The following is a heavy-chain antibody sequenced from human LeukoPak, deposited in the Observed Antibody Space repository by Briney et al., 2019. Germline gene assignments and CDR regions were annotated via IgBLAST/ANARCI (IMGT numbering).Heavy chain of an antibody. J-gene: IGHJ5*02. Sequence: SQTLSLTCTVSGGSISSGGYYWSWIRQHPGKGLEWIGYIYYSGSTYYNPSLKSRVTISVDTSKNQFSLKLSSVTAADTAVYYCARVARITIFGVVIKNNWFDPWGQGTLVTVSS. CDR3: ARVARITIFGVVIKNNWFDP. D-gene: IGHD3-3*01. CDR2: IYYSGST. CDR1: GGSISSGGYY. V-gene: IGHV4-31*03.